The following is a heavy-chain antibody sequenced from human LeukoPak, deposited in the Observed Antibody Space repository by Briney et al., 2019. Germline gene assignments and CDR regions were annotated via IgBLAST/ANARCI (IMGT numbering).Heavy chain of an antibody. D-gene: IGHD6-19*01. CDR1: GFTFSSYS. Sequence: GGSLRLSCAASGFTFSSYSMNWVRQAPGKGLEWVSSISSSCSYIYYADSVKGRFTISRDNAKNSLYLQMNSLRAEDTAVYYCARGPLAVAGAFDIWGQGTMVTVSS. CDR3: ARGPLAVAGAFDI. CDR2: ISSSCSYI. V-gene: IGHV3-21*01. J-gene: IGHJ3*02.